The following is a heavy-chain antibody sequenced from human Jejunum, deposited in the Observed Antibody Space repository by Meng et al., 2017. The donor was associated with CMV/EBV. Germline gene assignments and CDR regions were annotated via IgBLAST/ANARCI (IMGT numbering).Heavy chain of an antibody. D-gene: IGHD3-10*01. CDR2: ISGSSTYI. CDR3: ANQMPWNYYHGMDL. Sequence: GFTFTSYSITWVRQAPGKGLEWLSYISGSSTYIYHADSVKGRFTISRDNAKNSVYLQMNGLRAEDTAVYYCANQMPWNYYHGMDLWGQGTTVTVSS. J-gene: IGHJ6*02. V-gene: IGHV3-21*01. CDR1: GFTFTSYS.